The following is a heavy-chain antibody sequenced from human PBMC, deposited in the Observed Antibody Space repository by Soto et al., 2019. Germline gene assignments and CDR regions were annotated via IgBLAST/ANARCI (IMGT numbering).Heavy chain of an antibody. Sequence: QVQLQESGPGLVKPSQTLSLTCTVSGGSISSGGYYWSWIRQHPGKGLERIGYIYYSGSTYYNPSLKSRVTISVHTSKNQFSLKLSSVTAADTAVYYCATTYSSSWSIDYWGQGTLVTVSS. D-gene: IGHD6-13*01. CDR1: GGSISSGGYY. CDR3: ATTYSSSWSIDY. V-gene: IGHV4-31*03. J-gene: IGHJ4*02. CDR2: IYYSGST.